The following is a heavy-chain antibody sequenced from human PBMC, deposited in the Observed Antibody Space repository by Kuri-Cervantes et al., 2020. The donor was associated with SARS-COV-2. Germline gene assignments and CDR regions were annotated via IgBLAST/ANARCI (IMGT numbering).Heavy chain of an antibody. J-gene: IGHJ4*02. Sequence: SETLSLTCTVSGGSISAETYYWSWVRQPAGKGLEWIGRIYSSGNTNYNPSLKSRVTISEDTSRNQFSLKLTSVTAADTAVYFCARGRGYHDSSGYYFDSWGQGTLVTVYS. V-gene: IGHV4-61*02. CDR3: ARGRGYHDSSGYYFDS. CDR1: GGSISAETYY. CDR2: IYSSGNT. D-gene: IGHD3-22*01.